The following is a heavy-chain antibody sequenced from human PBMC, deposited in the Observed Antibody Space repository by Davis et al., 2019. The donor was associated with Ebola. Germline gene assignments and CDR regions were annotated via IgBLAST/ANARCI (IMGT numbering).Heavy chain of an antibody. Sequence: GESLKISCAASGFTFSSYWMHWVCQAPGKGLVWVSRINSDGSSTSYADSVKGRFTISRDNAKNTLYLQMNSLRAEDTAVYYCARDGPSGWQGDFDYWGQGTLVTVSS. D-gene: IGHD6-19*01. CDR1: GFTFSSYW. V-gene: IGHV3-74*01. CDR2: INSDGSST. CDR3: ARDGPSGWQGDFDY. J-gene: IGHJ4*02.